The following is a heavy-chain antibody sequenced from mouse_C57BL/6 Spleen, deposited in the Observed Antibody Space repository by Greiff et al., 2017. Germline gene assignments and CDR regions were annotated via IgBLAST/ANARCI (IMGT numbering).Heavy chain of an antibody. V-gene: IGHV1-54*01. CDR2: INPGSGGT. Sequence: QVQLQQSGAELVRPGTSVKVSCKASGYAFTNYLIEWVKQRPGQGLEWIGVINPGSGGTNYNEKFKGKATLTADKSSSTAYMQLSSLTSEDSAVYFCARSGTHYFDYWGQGTTLTVSS. CDR1: GYAFTNYL. D-gene: IGHD4-1*01. J-gene: IGHJ2*01. CDR3: ARSGTHYFDY.